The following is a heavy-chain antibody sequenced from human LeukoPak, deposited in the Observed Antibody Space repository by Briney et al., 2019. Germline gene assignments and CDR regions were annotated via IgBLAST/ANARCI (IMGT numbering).Heavy chain of an antibody. CDR3: AKRYYYDSSGYYSSAPGYYMDV. Sequence: GGSLRLSCAASRFTFSDYYMSWIRQAPGKGLEWVSYITTTGSAISYADSVKGRFTISRDNSKNTLYLQMNSLRAEDTAVYYCAKRYYYDSSGYYSSAPGYYMDVWGKGTTVTVSS. J-gene: IGHJ6*03. V-gene: IGHV3-11*01. D-gene: IGHD3-22*01. CDR2: ITTTGSAI. CDR1: RFTFSDYY.